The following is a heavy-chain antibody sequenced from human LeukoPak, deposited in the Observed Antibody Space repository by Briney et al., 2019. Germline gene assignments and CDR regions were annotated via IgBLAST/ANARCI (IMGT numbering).Heavy chain of an antibody. Sequence: PSETLSLTCTVSGDSIRNYYWTWIRQPPGKGLEWIAYMFHTGRTNHNPSLRSRVTMSVDMSKNQFSLKLSSVTAADTAIYYCARATAGTGYFFDYWGQGALVTVSS. CDR2: MFHTGRT. CDR3: ARATAGTGYFFDY. CDR1: GDSIRNYY. J-gene: IGHJ4*02. D-gene: IGHD6-13*01. V-gene: IGHV4-59*01.